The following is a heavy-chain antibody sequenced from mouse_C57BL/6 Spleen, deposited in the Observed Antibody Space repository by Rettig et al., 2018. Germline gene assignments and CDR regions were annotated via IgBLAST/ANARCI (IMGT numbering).Heavy chain of an antibody. J-gene: IGHJ1*03. CDR3: AVPPV. V-gene: IGHV1-53*01. CDR2: T. Sequence: TNYNEKFKSKATLTVDKSSSTAYMQLSSLTSEDSAVYYCAVPPVWGTGTTVTVSS.